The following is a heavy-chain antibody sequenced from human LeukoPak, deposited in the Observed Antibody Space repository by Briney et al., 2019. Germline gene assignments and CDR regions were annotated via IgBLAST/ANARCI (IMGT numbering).Heavy chain of an antibody. Sequence: SETLSLTCAVSGGSFSGYYWSWIRQPPGKGLEWIGEINHSGSTNYNPSLKSRVTISVDTSKNQFSLKLSSVTAADTAVCYCVIRYSGYDANNWFDPWGEGALVTVSS. J-gene: IGHJ5*02. V-gene: IGHV4-34*01. CDR1: GGSFSGYY. D-gene: IGHD5-12*01. CDR3: VIRYSGYDANNWFDP. CDR2: INHSGST.